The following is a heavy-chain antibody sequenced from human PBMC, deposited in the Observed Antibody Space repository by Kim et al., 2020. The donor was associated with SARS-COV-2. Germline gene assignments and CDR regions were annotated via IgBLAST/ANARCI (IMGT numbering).Heavy chain of an antibody. CDR3: ATEPFYASGSYTY. Sequence: SADSARGRFTISRDNAKNTLYLHMNRLRAEDTAVFYCATEPFYASGSYTYWGQGTLVTVSS. J-gene: IGHJ4*02. V-gene: IGHV3-74*01. D-gene: IGHD3-10*01.